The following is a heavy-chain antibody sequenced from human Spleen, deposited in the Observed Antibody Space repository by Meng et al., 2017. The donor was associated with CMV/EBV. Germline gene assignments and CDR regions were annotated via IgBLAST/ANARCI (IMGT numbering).Heavy chain of an antibody. V-gene: IGHV4-59*01. CDR2: IYYSGST. CDR3: ARDLLYCSSTSCSSGGGWGY. Sequence: SETLSLTCTVSGGSISSYYWSWIRQPPGKGLEWIGYIYYSGSTNYNPSPKSRVTISVDTSKNQFSLKLSSVTAADTAVYYCARDLLYCSSTSCSSGGGWGYWGQGTLVTVSS. J-gene: IGHJ4*02. CDR1: GGSISSYY. D-gene: IGHD2-2*01.